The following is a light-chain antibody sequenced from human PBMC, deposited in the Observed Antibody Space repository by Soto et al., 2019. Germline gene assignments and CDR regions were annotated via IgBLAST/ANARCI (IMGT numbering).Light chain of an antibody. CDR1: QSISGSY. CDR2: GAS. Sequence: EIVLTQSPGTLSLCPGERATPSCGASQSISGSYVAWYQQKPGQAPRLLIYGASSRATDIPDRFSGSGSGADFTLTISRLEPEDFAVYYCQQYGTSITFGQGTRLEIK. J-gene: IGKJ5*01. CDR3: QQYGTSIT. V-gene: IGKV3-20*01.